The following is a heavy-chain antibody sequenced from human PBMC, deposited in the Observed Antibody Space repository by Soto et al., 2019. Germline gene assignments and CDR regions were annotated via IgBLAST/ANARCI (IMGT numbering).Heavy chain of an antibody. Sequence: GGSMRLSCAASGFTVSSYAMHWVRQAPGKGLEWVAVISYDGSNKYYADSVKGRFTISRDNSKNTLYLQMNSLRAEDTAVYYCARERGTLYYYDSTMYEDGMDVWGQGTTVTVSS. D-gene: IGHD3-22*01. CDR3: ARERGTLYYYDSTMYEDGMDV. V-gene: IGHV3-30-3*01. CDR1: GFTVSSYA. J-gene: IGHJ6*02. CDR2: ISYDGSNK.